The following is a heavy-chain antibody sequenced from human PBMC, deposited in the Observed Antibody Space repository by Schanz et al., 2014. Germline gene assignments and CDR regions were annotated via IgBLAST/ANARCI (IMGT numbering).Heavy chain of an antibody. CDR1: GFAFSSYG. CDR3: AKGRFGELSAFDI. Sequence: EVQLVESGGGLVQPGGSLRLSCLASGFAFSSYGMNWLRQAPGKGLEWVIVISGSGGSTYYADSVRGRFTMSRDNSKNTVHLQMSSLRVEDTAVYYCAKGRFGELSAFDIWGQGTMVTVSA. V-gene: IGHV3-23*04. J-gene: IGHJ3*02. CDR2: ISGSGGST. D-gene: IGHD3-10*01.